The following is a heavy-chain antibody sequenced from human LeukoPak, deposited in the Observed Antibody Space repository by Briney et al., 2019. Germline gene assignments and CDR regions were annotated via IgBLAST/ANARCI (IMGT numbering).Heavy chain of an antibody. Sequence: GGSLRLSCAASGFTFRTYGMHWVRQTPGKGLEWVAAISHDGSNKDYADSVKGRFTVSRDNSKNTLYLQMNSLRSEDTAVYYCAKGDSSWGQGTMVTVSS. CDR1: GFTFRTYG. J-gene: IGHJ3*01. D-gene: IGHD3-22*01. CDR2: ISHDGSNK. CDR3: AKGDSS. V-gene: IGHV3-30*18.